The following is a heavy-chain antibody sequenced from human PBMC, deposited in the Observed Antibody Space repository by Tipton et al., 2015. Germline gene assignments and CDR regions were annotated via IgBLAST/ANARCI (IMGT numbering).Heavy chain of an antibody. D-gene: IGHD4-17*01. J-gene: IGHJ4*02. CDR3: ASLLLYGDYVHGLGY. CDR1: GGSVTTDGYY. V-gene: IGHV4-31*01. CDR2: TSHSGGT. Sequence: TLSLTCTVSGGSVTTDGYYWSWVRQRPEKGLEWIGYTSHSGGTFYNPSLRSPFAISLDTSQNQFSLEVRSVTAADTAVYYCASLLLYGDYVHGLGYWGRGTLVTVSS.